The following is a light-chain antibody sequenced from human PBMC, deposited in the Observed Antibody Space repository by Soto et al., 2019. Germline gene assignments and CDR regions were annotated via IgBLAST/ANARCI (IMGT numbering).Light chain of an antibody. CDR2: DAS. V-gene: IGKV3-11*01. Sequence: EIVLTQSPATLSLSPGERATLSCRASQSVSRYLAWYQQRPGQAPRLLMYDASNRATGIPARFSGSGSGTDFPLTISSLEPEDFVFYYCLQRTNGPRTFGKGPKVKIK. CDR3: LQRTNGPRT. CDR1: QSVSRY. J-gene: IGKJ1*01.